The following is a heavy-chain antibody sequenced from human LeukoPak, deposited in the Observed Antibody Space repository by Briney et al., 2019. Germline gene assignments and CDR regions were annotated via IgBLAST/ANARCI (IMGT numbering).Heavy chain of an antibody. CDR2: INHSGST. CDR3: ARGSGLRSYYEF. V-gene: IGHV4-34*01. D-gene: IGHD4-11*01. CDR1: GGSFSGYY. J-gene: IGHJ4*02. Sequence: SETLSLTCAVYGGSFSGYYWSWIRQPPGKGLEWIGEINHSGSTNYNLSLKSRVTISVDRSKNQFSLKLTSVTAADTAVYYCARGSGLRSYYEFWGQGTLVTVSS.